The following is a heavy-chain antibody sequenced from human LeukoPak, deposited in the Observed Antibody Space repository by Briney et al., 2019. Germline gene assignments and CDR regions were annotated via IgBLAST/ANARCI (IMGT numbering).Heavy chain of an antibody. CDR2: IKHDGSEK. V-gene: IGHV3-7*01. Sequence: PGGSLRLSCAASGFTFSSYCMTWVRHAPGRGLEWGAYIKHDGSEKYYVDSVKGRITIPRDNAKTSLLLEMNRLRAEDTAVYYCAREGSSDAFDIWGQGTMVTVSS. J-gene: IGHJ3*02. CDR3: AREGSSDAFDI. D-gene: IGHD1-26*01. CDR1: GFTFSSYC.